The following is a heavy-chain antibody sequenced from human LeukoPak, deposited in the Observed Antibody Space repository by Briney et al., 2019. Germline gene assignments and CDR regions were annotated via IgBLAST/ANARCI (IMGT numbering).Heavy chain of an antibody. V-gene: IGHV1-2*02. CDR3: ARGRYGLLSGYDY. D-gene: IGHD3-22*01. J-gene: IGHJ4*02. Sequence: ASVKVSCKASGYTFTGYYMHWVRQAPGQGPEWMGWINPNSGDTNYAQRFQGRVTMTRDTSISTAYMELSSLTSDDAAVYYCARGRYGLLSGYDYWGQGAMVTVSS. CDR2: INPNSGDT. CDR1: GYTFTGYY.